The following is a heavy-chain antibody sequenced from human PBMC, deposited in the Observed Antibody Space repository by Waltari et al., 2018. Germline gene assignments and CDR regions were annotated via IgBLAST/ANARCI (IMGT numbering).Heavy chain of an antibody. CDR1: GGSISSYY. Sequence: QVQLQESGPGLVKPSETLSLTCTVSGGSISSYYWSWIRQPAGKGLDWIGRLYTSGSPNYNPSLKSRGTSSVGTSKNQFSLKLSSVTAADTAVYYCARLMVYAISVWYFDLWGRGTLVTVSS. D-gene: IGHD2-8*01. CDR3: ARLMVYAISVWYFDL. J-gene: IGHJ2*01. CDR2: LYTSGSP. V-gene: IGHV4-4*07.